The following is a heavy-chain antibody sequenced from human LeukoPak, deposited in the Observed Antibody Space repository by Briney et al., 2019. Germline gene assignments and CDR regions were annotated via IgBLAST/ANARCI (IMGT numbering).Heavy chain of an antibody. V-gene: IGHV3-23*01. Sequence: SGGSLRLSCAASGFTFSSYAMSWVRQAPGKGLEWVSTISAAGGITYYADSVKGRFTISRDNSKNTLFLQMNSLRAEDTAVYYCARGSRVWFGELLFDYWGQGTLVTVSS. J-gene: IGHJ4*02. CDR1: GFTFSSYA. D-gene: IGHD3-10*01. CDR3: ARGSRVWFGELLFDY. CDR2: ISAAGGIT.